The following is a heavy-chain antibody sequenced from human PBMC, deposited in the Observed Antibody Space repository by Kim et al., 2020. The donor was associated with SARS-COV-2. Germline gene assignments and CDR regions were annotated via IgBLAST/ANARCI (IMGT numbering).Heavy chain of an antibody. CDR3: ARDRYYDSSGYLDYYYGMDV. V-gene: IGHV1-69*04. CDR1: GGTFSSYA. J-gene: IGHJ6*02. CDR2: IIPILGIA. D-gene: IGHD3-22*01. Sequence: SVKVSCKASGGTFSSYAISWVRQAPGQGLEWMGRIIPILGIANYAQKFQGRVTITADKSTSTAYMELSSLRSEDTAVYYCARDRYYDSSGYLDYYYGMDVWGQGTTVTVSS.